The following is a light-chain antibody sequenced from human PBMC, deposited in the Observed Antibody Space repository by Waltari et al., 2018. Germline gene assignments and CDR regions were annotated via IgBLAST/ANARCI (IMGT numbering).Light chain of an antibody. CDR2: DVT. V-gene: IGLV2-14*03. CDR3: TSFTSSTTVV. J-gene: IGLJ2*01. Sequence: QSALTQPASVSGSPGQSIPIPCTGTSSEFGGYEYVSWYQKHPGKAHKLMFYDVTYRPSGVSGRFSGSKSGNTASLTISGLQAEDEADYYCTSFTSSTTVVFGGGTKLTVL. CDR1: SSEFGGYEY.